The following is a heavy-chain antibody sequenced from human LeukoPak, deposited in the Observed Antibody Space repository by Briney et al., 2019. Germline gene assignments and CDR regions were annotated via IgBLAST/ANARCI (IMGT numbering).Heavy chain of an antibody. CDR2: ISGSGGST. Sequence: PGGSLRLSCAASGFTFSSYGMSWVRQAPGKGLEWVSAISGSGGSTYYADSVKGRFTISRDNSKNTLYLQMNSLRAEDTAVYYCAKEGRGYSGYDLGYWGQGTLVTVSS. CDR3: AKEGRGYSGYDLGY. CDR1: GFTFSSYG. D-gene: IGHD5-12*01. V-gene: IGHV3-23*01. J-gene: IGHJ4*02.